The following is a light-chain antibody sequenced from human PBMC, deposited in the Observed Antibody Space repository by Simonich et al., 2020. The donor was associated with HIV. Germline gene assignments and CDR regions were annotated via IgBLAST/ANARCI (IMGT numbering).Light chain of an antibody. J-gene: IGLJ3*02. CDR3: QSYDNSLGHSV. Sequence: QSALTQEASVSGTVGQKVTLSCTGNSNNVGSYAVGWYQQISHGAPKTVMFGNSLPSGIPDRFSGSKSGTSAFLAITGLQAEDEADYYCQSYDNSLGHSVFGGGTKLTAL. V-gene: IGLV1-40*01. CDR1: SNNVGSYA. CDR2: GNS.